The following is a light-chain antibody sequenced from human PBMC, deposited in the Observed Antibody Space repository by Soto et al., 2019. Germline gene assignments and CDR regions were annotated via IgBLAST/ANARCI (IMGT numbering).Light chain of an antibody. Sequence: DIQMTQSPSTLSASVGDRVTITCRASQSISSWLAWYQQKPGKAPTLLIYDASSLESGVPSRFSGSGSATEFTLTISSLQPDDFATYYCLQYNSYSTWTFGQGTKVDIK. CDR3: LQYNSYSTWT. V-gene: IGKV1-5*01. J-gene: IGKJ1*01. CDR2: DAS. CDR1: QSISSW.